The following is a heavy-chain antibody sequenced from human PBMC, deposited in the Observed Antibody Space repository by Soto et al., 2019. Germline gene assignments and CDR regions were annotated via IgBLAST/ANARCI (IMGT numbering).Heavy chain of an antibody. Sequence: EVQLLESGGGLVQPGGSLRLSCAASGFTFSSYAMSWVRQAPGKGLEWVSAISGSGGSTYYADSVKGRFTISRDNSKNTLYLQMNSLRAEDTAVYYCAKGQSRVGATGEYFDYWGQGTLVTVSS. J-gene: IGHJ4*02. V-gene: IGHV3-23*01. CDR3: AKGQSRVGATGEYFDY. CDR2: ISGSGGST. CDR1: GFTFSSYA. D-gene: IGHD1-26*01.